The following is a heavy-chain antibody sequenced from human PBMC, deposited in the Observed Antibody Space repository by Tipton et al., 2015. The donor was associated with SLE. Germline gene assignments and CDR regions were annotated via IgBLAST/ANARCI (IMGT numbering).Heavy chain of an antibody. CDR2: IYYSGTT. J-gene: IGHJ4*02. D-gene: IGHD7-27*01. CDR1: GDSITNYY. CDR3: ARQGAWGSNDY. V-gene: IGHV4-59*01. Sequence: TLSLTCTVSGDSITNYYWNWIRQPPGKGLEWIGYIYYSGTTNFNPSLKSRVTISVDTSKNQFSLNLSSLTAADTAVYYCARQGAWGSNDYWGPGTLVTVSS.